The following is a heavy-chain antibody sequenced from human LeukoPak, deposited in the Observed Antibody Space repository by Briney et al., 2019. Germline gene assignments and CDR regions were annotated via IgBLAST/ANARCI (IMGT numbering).Heavy chain of an antibody. J-gene: IGHJ6*02. D-gene: IGHD2-21*02. CDR2: ISWNGGTI. CDR1: GFTFDDYA. CDR3: ARDATAWLYYYGMDV. Sequence: PGGSLRLSCAASGFTFDDYAMHWVRQAPGKGLEWVSGISWNGGTIDYADSVKGRFTISRDNAKSSLYLQMNSLRTEDTALYFCARDATAWLYYYGMDVWGQGTSVAVSS. V-gene: IGHV3-9*01.